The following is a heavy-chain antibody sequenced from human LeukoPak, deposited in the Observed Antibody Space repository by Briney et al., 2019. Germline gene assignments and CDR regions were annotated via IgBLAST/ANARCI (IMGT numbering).Heavy chain of an antibody. CDR2: IYPRDGST. D-gene: IGHD3-10*01. Sequence: ASVKVSCKASGYTFTSNYIHWVRQAPGQGLEWMGMIYPRDGSTSYAQKFQGRVTMTEDTSTDTAYMELSSLRSEDTAVYYCATARGTMVRGVIKSSYFDYWGQGTLVTVSS. J-gene: IGHJ4*02. CDR3: ATARGTMVRGVIKSSYFDY. V-gene: IGHV1-46*01. CDR1: GYTFTSNY.